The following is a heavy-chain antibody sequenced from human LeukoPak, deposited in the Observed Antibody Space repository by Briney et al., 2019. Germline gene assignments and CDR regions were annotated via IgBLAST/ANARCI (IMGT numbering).Heavy chain of an antibody. CDR3: ARGACSSTSCFGGWFDP. D-gene: IGHD2-2*01. CDR1: GGSFSGYY. V-gene: IGHV4-34*01. CDR2: INHSGST. Sequence: PETLSLTCAVYGGSFSGYYWSWIRQPPGKGLEWIGEINHSGSTNYNLSLKSRVTISVDTSKNQFSLKLSSVTAADTAVYYCARGACSSTSCFGGWFDPWGQGTLVTVSS. J-gene: IGHJ5*02.